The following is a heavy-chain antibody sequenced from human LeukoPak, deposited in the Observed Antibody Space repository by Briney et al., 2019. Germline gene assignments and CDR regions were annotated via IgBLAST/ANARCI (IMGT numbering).Heavy chain of an antibody. CDR3: AAGLDTAMVSPFFDY. V-gene: IGHV3-23*01. J-gene: IGHJ4*02. D-gene: IGHD5-18*01. Sequence: GGSLRLSCAASGFTFSSYAMSWVRQAPGKGLEWVSAISGSGGSTYYAGSVKGRFTISRDNSKNTLYLQMNSLRAEDTAVYYCAAGLDTAMVSPFFDYWGQGTLVTVSS. CDR1: GFTFSSYA. CDR2: ISGSGGST.